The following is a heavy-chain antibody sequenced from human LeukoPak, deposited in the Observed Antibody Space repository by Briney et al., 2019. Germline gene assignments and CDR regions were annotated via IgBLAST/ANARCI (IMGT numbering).Heavy chain of an antibody. CDR3: ARRRRGGRDTPMVTMIEVRAKSGAFDI. CDR1: GGSFSGYY. J-gene: IGHJ3*02. V-gene: IGHV4-34*01. D-gene: IGHD5-18*01. Sequence: PSETLSLTCAAYGGSFSGYYWSWIRQPPGKGLEWIGEINHSGSTNYNPSPKSRVTISVGASKNQFSLKLRYVTAADAAVYYRARRRRGGRDTPMVTMIEVRAKSGAFDIWGQGTMVTVSS. CDR2: INHSGST.